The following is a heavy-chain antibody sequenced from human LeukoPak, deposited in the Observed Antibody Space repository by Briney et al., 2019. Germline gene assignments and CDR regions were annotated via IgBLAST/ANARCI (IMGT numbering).Heavy chain of an antibody. CDR3: ARVGGGPFDAFDI. CDR1: GGTFSSYA. Sequence: GASVKVSCKASGGTFSSYAISWVRQAPGQGLEWMGGIIPIFGTANYAQKFQGRVTITTDESTSTAYMELSSLRSEDTAVYYCARVGGGPFDAFDIWGQGTMVIVSS. J-gene: IGHJ3*02. CDR2: IIPIFGTA. V-gene: IGHV1-69*05. D-gene: IGHD3-16*01.